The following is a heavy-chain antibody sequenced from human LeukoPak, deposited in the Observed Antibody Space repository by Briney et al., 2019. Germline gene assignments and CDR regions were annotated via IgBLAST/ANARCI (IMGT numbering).Heavy chain of an antibody. V-gene: IGHV1-18*01. Sequence: ASVKVSCKASGYTFTSYGISWVRQAPGQGLEWMGWISAYNGNTNYAQKLQGRVTITTDTSTSTAYMELRSLRSDDTAVYSCAREDSSGWYPNWFDPWGQGTLVTVSS. D-gene: IGHD6-19*01. CDR3: AREDSSGWYPNWFDP. CDR1: GYTFTSYG. CDR2: ISAYNGNT. J-gene: IGHJ5*02.